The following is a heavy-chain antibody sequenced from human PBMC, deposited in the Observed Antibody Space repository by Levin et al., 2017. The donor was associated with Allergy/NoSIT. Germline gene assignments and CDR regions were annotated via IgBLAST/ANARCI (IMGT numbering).Heavy chain of an antibody. CDR1: GGTFSSYA. J-gene: IGHJ3*02. CDR3: ASRGGNYGGGAGEI. D-gene: IGHD4-23*01. Sequence: SSVKVSCKASGGTFSSYAISWVRQAPGQGLEWMGGIIPIFGTANYAQKFQVLFPLPAAASPSTADRELSSLRSEDTAVEDGASRGGNYGGGAGEIWGQGTMGNGSS. V-gene: IGHV1-69*13. CDR2: IIPIFGTA.